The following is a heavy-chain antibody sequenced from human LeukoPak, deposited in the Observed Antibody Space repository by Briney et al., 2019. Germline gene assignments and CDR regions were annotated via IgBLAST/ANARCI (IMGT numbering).Heavy chain of an antibody. V-gene: IGHV3-21*01. CDR2: ISSSSSYI. CDR3: ARDRNTGDGYNN. Sequence: GGSLRLSCAASGFTFSSYSMSWVRQAPGKGLEWVSSISSSSSYIYYADSVKGRFTISRDNAKNSLYLQMKSLRAEDTAVYYCARDRNTGDGYNNWGQGTLVTVSS. J-gene: IGHJ4*02. D-gene: IGHD5-24*01. CDR1: GFTFSSYS.